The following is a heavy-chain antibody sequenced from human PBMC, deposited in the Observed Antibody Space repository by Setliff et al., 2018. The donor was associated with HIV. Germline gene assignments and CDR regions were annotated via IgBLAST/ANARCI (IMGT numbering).Heavy chain of an antibody. V-gene: IGHV4-38-2*02. CDR3: VRDRAMRSSQSPSSYYFDF. Sequence: PSETLSLTCNVSGYAISSGYYWGWVRQFLPPGKGLQWIGRVYGSGTTHYNPSLRSRVSMSVDTSKNRFSLKLNSVSATDTAVYYCVRDRAMRSSQSPSSYYFDFWGPGAQVTVSS. J-gene: IGHJ4*02. CDR1: GYAISSGYY. D-gene: IGHD3-10*01. CDR2: VYGSGTT.